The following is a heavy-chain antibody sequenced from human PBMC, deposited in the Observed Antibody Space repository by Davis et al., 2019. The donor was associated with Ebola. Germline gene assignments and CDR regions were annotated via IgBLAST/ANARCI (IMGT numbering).Heavy chain of an antibody. J-gene: IGHJ6*02. CDR3: ARLPIAARVGYYYYGMDV. D-gene: IGHD6-6*01. Sequence: SVKVSCKASGGTFSSYFISWVRQAPGQGLEWMGRIIPILGIANYAQKFQGRVTITADKSTSTAYMELSSLRSEDTAVYYCARLPIAARVGYYYYGMDVWGQGTTVTVSS. V-gene: IGHV1-69*02. CDR1: GGTFSSYF. CDR2: IIPILGIA.